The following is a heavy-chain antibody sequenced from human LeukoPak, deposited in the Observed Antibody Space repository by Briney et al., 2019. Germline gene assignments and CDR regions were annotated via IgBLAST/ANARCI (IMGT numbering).Heavy chain of an antibody. Sequence: PSETLSLTCTVSGGSISSYYWSWIRQPPGKGLEWIGYIYYSGSTNYNPSLKSRVTISVDTSKNQFSLKLSSVTAADTAVYYCARDRGRRWLQTHDAFDIWGQGTMVTVSS. CDR3: ARDRGRRWLQTHDAFDI. J-gene: IGHJ3*02. D-gene: IGHD5-24*01. CDR1: GGSISSYY. V-gene: IGHV4-59*12. CDR2: IYYSGST.